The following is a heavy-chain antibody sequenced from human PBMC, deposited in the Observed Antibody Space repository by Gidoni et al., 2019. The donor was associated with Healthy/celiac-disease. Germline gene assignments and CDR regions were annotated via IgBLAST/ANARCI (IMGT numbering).Heavy chain of an antibody. Sequence: QVQLVQSGAEGKKHGSSVKVSCKASGGTCSSYAISWVRQAPGQGLEWMGGIIPIFGTSNYAQTFQGSVTITADESTSTAYMELSSLRSEDTAVYYCARATVTTSDNWFDPWGQGTLVTVSS. CDR2: IIPIFGTS. CDR1: GGTCSSYA. CDR3: ARATVTTSDNWFDP. D-gene: IGHD4-17*01. V-gene: IGHV1-69*01. J-gene: IGHJ5*02.